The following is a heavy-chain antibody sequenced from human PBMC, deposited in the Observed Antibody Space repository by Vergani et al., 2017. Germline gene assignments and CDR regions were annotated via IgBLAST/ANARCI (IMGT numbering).Heavy chain of an antibody. CDR1: GFSFGDYA. V-gene: IGHV3-49*04. Sequence: VKLEESGGGVVQPGRSLRLSCAASGFSFGDYAMTWVRQAPGKGLEWVSFIRNKAYGGTTEYAASVKGRFTISRDDSKRLAYLQLSGLKTEDTAVYFCSRGHGYSFGYSDYWGQGTLVTVSS. CDR3: SRGHGYSFGYSDY. CDR2: IRNKAYGGTT. D-gene: IGHD5-18*01. J-gene: IGHJ4*02.